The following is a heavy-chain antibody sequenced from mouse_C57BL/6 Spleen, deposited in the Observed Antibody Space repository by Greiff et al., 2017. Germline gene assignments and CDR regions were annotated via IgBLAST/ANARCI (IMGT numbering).Heavy chain of an antibody. CDR2: FYPGSGSI. D-gene: IGHD2-5*01. V-gene: IGHV1-62-2*01. CDR1: GYTFTEYT. CDR3: ARHKGLYSNYITSCFAY. J-gene: IGHJ3*01. Sequence: QVQLQQSGAELVKPGASVKLSCKASGYTFTEYTIHWVKQRSGQGLEWIGWFYPGSGSIKYNEKFKDKATLTADKSSSTVYMELSRLTSEDSAVYFCARHKGLYSNYITSCFAYWGQGTLVTVAA.